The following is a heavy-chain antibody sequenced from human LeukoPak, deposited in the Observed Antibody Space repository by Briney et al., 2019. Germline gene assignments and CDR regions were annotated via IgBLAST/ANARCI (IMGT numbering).Heavy chain of an antibody. CDR2: ISSSRPYI. CDR3: ARDVRFLEWSLGRFDP. CDR1: GFTFSDSA. Sequence: GGSLRLSCAASGFTFSDSAMNWVRQAPGKGREWISSISSSRPYIYYADSVDGRFTVSRDNAKNSLYLQMNNLRAEDTAVYYCARDVRFLEWSLGRFDPWGQGTLVTVSS. D-gene: IGHD3-3*01. J-gene: IGHJ5*02. V-gene: IGHV3-21*01.